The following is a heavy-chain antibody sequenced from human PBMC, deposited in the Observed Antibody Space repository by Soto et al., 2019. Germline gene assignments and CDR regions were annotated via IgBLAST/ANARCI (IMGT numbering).Heavy chain of an antibody. Sequence: EVQLVESGGGLVQPGGSLRLSCAASEFTFSSYWMHWVRQAPGKGLVWVSRINSDGSSISYADSVKGRFTISRDNAKNTLYLQMNSLRTEDTAAYYCARASLGRIAAAEYLYYYGMDVWGQGTTVTVSS. V-gene: IGHV3-74*01. CDR2: INSDGSSI. CDR1: EFTFSSYW. D-gene: IGHD6-13*01. CDR3: ARASLGRIAAAEYLYYYGMDV. J-gene: IGHJ6*02.